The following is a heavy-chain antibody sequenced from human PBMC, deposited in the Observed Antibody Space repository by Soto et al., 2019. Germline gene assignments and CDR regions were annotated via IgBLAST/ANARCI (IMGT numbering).Heavy chain of an antibody. J-gene: IGHJ6*03. V-gene: IGHV3-7*01. D-gene: IGHD3-3*01. Sequence: GGSLRLSCAASGFTFTNYWMSWVRQAPGKGLEWVANIKQDGSEEYYVDSVKGRFTISRDNAKNSLYLQMNGLRAEDTAVYYCARGGTIFGVVSRYYYYYYMDGWGKGTTVTVSS. CDR2: IKQDGSEE. CDR3: ARGGTIFGVVSRYYYYYYMDG. CDR1: GFTFTNYW.